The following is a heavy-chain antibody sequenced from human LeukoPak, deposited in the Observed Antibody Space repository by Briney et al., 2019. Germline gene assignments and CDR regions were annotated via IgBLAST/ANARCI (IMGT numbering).Heavy chain of an antibody. CDR2: INPNSGGT. Sequence: ASVKVSCKASGYTFTGYYMHWVRQAPGQGLEWMGWINPNSGGTNYAQKFQGRVTMTRDTSISTAYMELSRLRSDDTAVYYCARDHCTNGVCASRDFDIWGQGTMVTVSS. J-gene: IGHJ3*02. V-gene: IGHV1-2*02. CDR3: ARDHCTNGVCASRDFDI. CDR1: GYTFTGYY. D-gene: IGHD2-8*01.